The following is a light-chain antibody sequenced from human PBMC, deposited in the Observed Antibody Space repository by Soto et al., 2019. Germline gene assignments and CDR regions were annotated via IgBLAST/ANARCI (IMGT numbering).Light chain of an antibody. CDR2: DVS. V-gene: IGLV2-14*01. CDR1: SSDVGASNY. CDR3: TSFTRRTYG. J-gene: IGLJ1*01. Sequence: QSVLTQPASVSGSPGQSITISCTGSSSDVGASNYVSWYQQRPGKAPTLMIYDVSNRPSGVSDRFSGSKSGNTASLTISGFQADDEAHYYCTSFTRRTYGFGTGTKVTV.